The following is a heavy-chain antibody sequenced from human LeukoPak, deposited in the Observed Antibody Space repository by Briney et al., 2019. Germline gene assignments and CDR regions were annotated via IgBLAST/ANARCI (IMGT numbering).Heavy chain of an antibody. Sequence: SETLSLTCTVSGGSLSSYYWSWIRQPAGKGLEWIGRIYTSGSTNYNPSLMRRVTMSVDPSKNQFSLKLSSVTAADTAVYYCARAKDIVVVPAAGEAYYYYYMDVWGKGTTVTVSS. V-gene: IGHV4-4*07. J-gene: IGHJ6*03. D-gene: IGHD2-2*01. CDR3: ARAKDIVVVPAAGEAYYYYYMDV. CDR1: GGSLSSYY. CDR2: IYTSGST.